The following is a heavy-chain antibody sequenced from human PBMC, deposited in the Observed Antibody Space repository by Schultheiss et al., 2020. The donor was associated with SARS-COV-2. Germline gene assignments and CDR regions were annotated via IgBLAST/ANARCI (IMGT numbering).Heavy chain of an antibody. CDR3: ARAVRRPLLRYFDWLSSAFDP. J-gene: IGHJ5*02. Sequence: GGSLRLSCAASGFTFSSYGMHWVRQAPGKGLEWVAVIWYDGSNKYYADSVKGRFTISRDNSKNTLYLQMNSLRAEDTAVYYCARAVRRPLLRYFDWLSSAFDPWGQGTLVTVSS. CDR1: GFTFSSYG. D-gene: IGHD3-9*01. V-gene: IGHV3-33*01. CDR2: IWYDGSNK.